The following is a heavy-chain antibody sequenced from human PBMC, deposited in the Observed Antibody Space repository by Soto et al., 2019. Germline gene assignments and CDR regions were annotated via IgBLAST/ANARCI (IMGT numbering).Heavy chain of an antibody. J-gene: IGHJ4*02. CDR3: ARSITFGGVPL. D-gene: IGHD3-16*01. CDR2: IYSGGST. V-gene: IGHV3-66*01. Sequence: GGSLRLSFAASGFTVSRNYMSWVRQAPGKGLEWVLVIYSGGSTYYSDSVKGRFSISRDNSKNTLYLQMNSLRAEDTAVYYCARSITFGGVPLWGQGTLVTVSS. CDR1: GFTVSRNY.